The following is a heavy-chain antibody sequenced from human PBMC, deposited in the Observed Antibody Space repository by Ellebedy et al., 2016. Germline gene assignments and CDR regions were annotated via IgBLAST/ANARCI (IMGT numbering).Heavy chain of an antibody. CDR2: IYYSGST. D-gene: IGHD3-22*01. CDR3: ARDRPIREAYDSSGYTYAFDI. J-gene: IGHJ3*02. CDR1: GGSISSYY. Sequence: SETLSLTCTVSGGSISSYYWSWIRQPPGKGLEWIGYIYYSGSTNYNPSLKSRVTISVDTSKNQFSLKLSSVTAADTAVYYCARDRPIREAYDSSGYTYAFDIWGQGTMVTVSS. V-gene: IGHV4-59*08.